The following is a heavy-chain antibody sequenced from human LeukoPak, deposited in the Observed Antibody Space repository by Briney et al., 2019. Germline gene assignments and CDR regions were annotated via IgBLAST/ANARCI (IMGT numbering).Heavy chain of an antibody. CDR2: ISGSGGST. J-gene: IGHJ4*02. CDR3: AKARDYGDSDLDY. Sequence: GGSLRLSCAASGLTFSSYAMSWVRQAPGKGLEWVSAISGSGGSTYYADSVKGWFTISRDNSKNTLFLQMNSLRAEDTAVYYCAKARDYGDSDLDYWGQGTLVTVSS. D-gene: IGHD4-17*01. V-gene: IGHV3-23*01. CDR1: GLTFSSYA.